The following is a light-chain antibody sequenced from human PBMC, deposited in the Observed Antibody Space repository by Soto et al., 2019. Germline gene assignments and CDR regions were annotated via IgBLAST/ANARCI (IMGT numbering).Light chain of an antibody. CDR3: QQRSNCPVT. V-gene: IGKV3-11*01. J-gene: IGKJ1*01. Sequence: EIVLTQSPATLSLSPGDRATLSCRASQSVSTYLAWYQQKPGQAPSLLIYDASNRATGIPPRFSGSGSGTDFTLTISSLEPEDFAVYYCQQRSNCPVTFGQGTNVEIK. CDR1: QSVSTY. CDR2: DAS.